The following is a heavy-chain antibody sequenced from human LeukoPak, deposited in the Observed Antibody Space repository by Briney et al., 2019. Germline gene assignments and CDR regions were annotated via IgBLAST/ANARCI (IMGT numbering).Heavy chain of an antibody. Sequence: ASVKVSCKASGYIFFDYGISWVGQAPGQGGEGMGWISADIGNTNYAQKFQRRVTMTRDRSTSTGYMELTSLTSDDTAVYYCARDRLGYCGYGSCLLFDNWGQGTLVTVSS. J-gene: IGHJ4*02. V-gene: IGHV1-18*01. CDR2: ISADIGNT. CDR1: GYIFFDYG. CDR3: ARDRLGYCGYGSCLLFDN. D-gene: IGHD2-21*01.